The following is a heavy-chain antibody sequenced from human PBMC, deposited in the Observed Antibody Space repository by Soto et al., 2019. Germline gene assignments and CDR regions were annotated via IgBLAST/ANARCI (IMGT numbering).Heavy chain of an antibody. CDR2: INPNSGGT. CDR1: GYTFTGYY. V-gene: IGHV1-2*02. CDR3: ARDQLLGASGFFPFGDYSYGMEV. Sequence: ASVKVSCKASGYTFTGYYMHWVRQAPGQGLEWMGWINPNSGGTNYAQKFQGRVTMTRDTSISTAYMELSRLRSDDTAVYYCARDQLLGASGFFPFGDYSYGMEVWGQGTTVTLS. J-gene: IGHJ6*02. D-gene: IGHD3-16*01.